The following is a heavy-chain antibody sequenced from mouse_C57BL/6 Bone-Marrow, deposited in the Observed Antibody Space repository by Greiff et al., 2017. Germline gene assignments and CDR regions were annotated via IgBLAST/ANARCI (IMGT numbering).Heavy chain of an antibody. CDR3: AKSGRNYCDY. V-gene: IGHV1-64*01. J-gene: IGHJ2*01. D-gene: IGHD3-2*02. Sequence: VQLQQPGAELVKPGASVTLSCKASGYTFTSYWMHWVKQRPGQGLEWIGMFHPYSGSTNYNETFKSKATLTVDNSSSTAYMQLSSLTSEDSAVYYCAKSGRNYCDYWGQGTTLTVSS. CDR1: GYTFTSYW. CDR2: FHPYSGST.